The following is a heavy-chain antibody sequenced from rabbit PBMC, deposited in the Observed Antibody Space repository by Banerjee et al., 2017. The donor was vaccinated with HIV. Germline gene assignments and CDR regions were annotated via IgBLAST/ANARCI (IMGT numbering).Heavy chain of an antibody. CDR2: IYTSSGST. V-gene: IGHV1S45*01. Sequence: QQQLEESGGGLVQPEGSLALTCKASGFTISSSYYMCWVRQAPGKGLEWIACIYTSSGSTYYASWAKGRFTISKTSSTTVTLQMTSLTAADTATYFCARGDPSNGGSINYYGMDLWGPGTLVTVS. CDR1: GFTISSSYY. D-gene: IGHD4-2*01. CDR3: ARGDPSNGGSINYYGMDL. J-gene: IGHJ6*01.